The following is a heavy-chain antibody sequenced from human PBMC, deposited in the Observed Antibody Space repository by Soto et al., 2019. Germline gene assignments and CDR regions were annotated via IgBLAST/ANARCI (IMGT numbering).Heavy chain of an antibody. V-gene: IGHV3-23*01. CDR1: EFTSGSYA. CDR2: FSGSGGST. J-gene: IGHJ6*02. D-gene: IGHD3-10*01. CDR3: AKISMVRGLYYYYCMDV. Sequence: GGSLKLSSAASEFTSGSYAMSWFRPAPRKGLEWVSAFSGSGGSTYYPDSVKGRFTISRDNSKNTLYLQMNSLRAEDTAVYYCAKISMVRGLYYYYCMDVWGQETTVTAP.